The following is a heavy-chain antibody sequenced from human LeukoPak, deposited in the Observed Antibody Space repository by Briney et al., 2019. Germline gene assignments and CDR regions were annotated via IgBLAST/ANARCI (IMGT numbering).Heavy chain of an antibody. CDR2: IISSGGST. J-gene: IGHJ4*02. D-gene: IGHD6-19*01. V-gene: IGHV3-23*01. CDR3: AKDREAGTYQPGLFDY. Sequence: GALLLSFSAAGFSFISYAMSWGRRAPGEGLEGGSAIISSGGSTYYADSVKGRFTISRDNSKTTLYLQMNSLRAEDTAVYYCAKDREAGTYQPGLFDYWGQGTLVTVSS. CDR1: GFSFISYA.